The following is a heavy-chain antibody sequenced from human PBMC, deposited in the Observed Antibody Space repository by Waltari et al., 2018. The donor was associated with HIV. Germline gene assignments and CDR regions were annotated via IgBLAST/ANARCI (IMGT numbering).Heavy chain of an antibody. Sequence: QVQLQESGPGLVKPSQTLSLTCTVSGGSISSGGYYWSWIRQHPGKDLEWIGYIYYSGRTYYNPSLKSRVTISVDTSKNQFSLKLSSVTAADTAVYYCARGSRGSGSYYWGQGTLVTVSS. CDR2: IYYSGRT. D-gene: IGHD3-10*01. CDR3: ARGSRGSGSYY. V-gene: IGHV4-31*03. CDR1: GGSISSGGYY. J-gene: IGHJ4*02.